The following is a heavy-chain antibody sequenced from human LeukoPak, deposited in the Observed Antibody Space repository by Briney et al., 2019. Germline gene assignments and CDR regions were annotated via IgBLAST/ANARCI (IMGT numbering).Heavy chain of an antibody. Sequence: PGRSLRLSCAASGFTFSSYGMHWVRQAPGKGLEWVAVISYDGSNKYYADSVKGRFTISRDNSKNTLYLQMNSLRAEDTAVYYCAREGSDSSGYYYPNNYWGQGTLVTVSS. V-gene: IGHV3-30*03. D-gene: IGHD3-22*01. J-gene: IGHJ4*02. CDR1: GFTFSSYG. CDR2: ISYDGSNK. CDR3: AREGSDSSGYYYPNNY.